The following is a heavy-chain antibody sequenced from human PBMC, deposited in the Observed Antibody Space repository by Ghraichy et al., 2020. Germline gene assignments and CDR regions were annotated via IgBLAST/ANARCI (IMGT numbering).Heavy chain of an antibody. CDR1: GYSFTSYW. J-gene: IGHJ3*02. V-gene: IGHV5-51*01. D-gene: IGHD3-10*01. Sequence: GESLNISCKGSGYSFTSYWIGWVRQMPGKCLEWMGIIYPGDSDTRYSPSFQGQVTISADKSISTAYLQWSSLKASDTAMYYCARRRFGEFLAFAFDIWGQGTMVTVSS. CDR3: ARRRFGEFLAFAFDI. CDR2: IYPGDSDT.